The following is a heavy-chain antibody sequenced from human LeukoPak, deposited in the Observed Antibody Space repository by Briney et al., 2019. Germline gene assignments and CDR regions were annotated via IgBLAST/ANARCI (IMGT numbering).Heavy chain of an antibody. CDR1: GFTFSTYW. V-gene: IGHV3-7*04. J-gene: IGHJ4*02. D-gene: IGHD5-18*01. Sequence: GGSLRLSCAASGFTFSTYWMSWVRQAPGKGLEWVANIKEDGSEINYADSVRGRFTISRDNAKNSLYLQMSSLRAEDTAVYYCARGYTCGYWGQGTLVIVSS. CDR3: ARGYTCGY. CDR2: IKEDGSEI.